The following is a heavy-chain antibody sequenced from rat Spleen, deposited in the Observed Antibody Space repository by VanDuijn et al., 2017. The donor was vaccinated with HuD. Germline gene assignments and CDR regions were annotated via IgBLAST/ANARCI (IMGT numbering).Heavy chain of an antibody. V-gene: IGHV5S13*01. CDR3: AKEGDGGYSSYPNWFAY. D-gene: IGHD1-8*01. J-gene: IGHJ3*01. Sequence: EVQLVESGGGLVQPGRSLKLSCAASGFTFRDYGMAWVRQTPTKGLEWVASISTGGGKTYYRDSVRGRFTISRDYAKNTLYLQMDSLRSEDTATYYCAKEGDGGYSSYPNWFAYWGQGTLVTVSS. CDR1: GFTFRDYG. CDR2: ISTGGGKT.